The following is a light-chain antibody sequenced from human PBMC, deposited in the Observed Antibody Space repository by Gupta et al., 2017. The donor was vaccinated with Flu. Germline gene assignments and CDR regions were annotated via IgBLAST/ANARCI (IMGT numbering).Light chain of an antibody. CDR1: QGITVN. Sequence: GDRVTITGRASQGITVNLAWCQQQPGKAPKLLIHDASTLQSGVPSRFSGSGFGTEFTLTINSLQPEDFATYYCQQLESYPLTFGGGTKVEIK. CDR3: QQLESYPLT. V-gene: IGKV1-9*01. J-gene: IGKJ4*01. CDR2: DAS.